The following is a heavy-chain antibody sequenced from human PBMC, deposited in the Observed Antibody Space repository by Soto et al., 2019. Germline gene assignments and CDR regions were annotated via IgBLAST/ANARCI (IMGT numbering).Heavy chain of an antibody. Sequence: GGSLRLSCAASGFTFSSYAMHWVRQAPGKGLEWVAVISYDGSNKYYADSVKGRFTISRDNSKNTLYLQMNSLRAEDTAVYYCASLYSGNYDYYGMDVWGQGTTVTVSS. CDR3: ASLYSGNYDYYGMDV. CDR1: GFTFSSYA. D-gene: IGHD1-26*01. CDR2: ISYDGSNK. J-gene: IGHJ6*02. V-gene: IGHV3-30-3*01.